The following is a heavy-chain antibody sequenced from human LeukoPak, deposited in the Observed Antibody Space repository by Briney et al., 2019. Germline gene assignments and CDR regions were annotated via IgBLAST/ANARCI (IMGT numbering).Heavy chain of an antibody. CDR3: ARGLVNYYDSSGYYYYFLRYYYYYMDV. D-gene: IGHD3-22*01. CDR2: IYTSGST. Sequence: SETLSLTCTVSGGSISSYYWSWIRQPPGKGLEWIGRIYTSGSTNYNPSLKSRVTISVDTSKNQFSLKLSSVTAADTAVYYCARGLVNYYDSSGYYYYFLRYYYYYMDVWGKGTTVTVSS. CDR1: GGSISSYY. J-gene: IGHJ6*03. V-gene: IGHV4-4*07.